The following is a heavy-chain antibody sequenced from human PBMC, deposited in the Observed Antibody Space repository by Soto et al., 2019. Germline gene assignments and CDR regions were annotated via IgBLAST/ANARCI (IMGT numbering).Heavy chain of an antibody. CDR2: IWYDGSNK. CDR1: GFNFSTYG. V-gene: IGHV3-33*01. CDR3: ARDRPFDP. Sequence: QVHLVESGGGVVQPGRSLRLSCAASGFNFSTYGMHWVRQAPGKGLEWVAVIWYDGSNKYYADSVKGRFTISRDNSKNTVYLQMTGLRAEDTAVYYCARDRPFDPCGQGTLVTVSS. J-gene: IGHJ5*02.